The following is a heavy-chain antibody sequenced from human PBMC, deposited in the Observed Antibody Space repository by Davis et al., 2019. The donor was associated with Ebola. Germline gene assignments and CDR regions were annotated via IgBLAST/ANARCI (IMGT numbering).Heavy chain of an antibody. CDR1: GFTVSSNY. CDR3: ARATPTYYYDSSGYSAYYGMDV. V-gene: IGHV3-53*04. D-gene: IGHD3-22*01. CDR2: SYSGGST. J-gene: IGHJ6*02. Sequence: PGGSLRLSCAASGFTVSSNYMSWVRQAPGKGLEWVSVSYSGGSTYYADSVKGRFTITRHNSKHTLYLQMNSLRAEDTAVYYCARATPTYYYDSSGYSAYYGMDVWGQGTTVTVSS.